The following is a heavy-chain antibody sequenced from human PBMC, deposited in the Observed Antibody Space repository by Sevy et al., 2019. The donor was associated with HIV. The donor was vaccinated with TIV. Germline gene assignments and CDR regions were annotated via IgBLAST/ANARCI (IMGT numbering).Heavy chain of an antibody. V-gene: IGHV3-30-3*01. CDR2: ISYDGSNK. Sequence: GGSLRLSCAASGFTFSSYAMHWVRQAPAKGLEWVAVISYDGSNKYYADSVKGRFTISRDNSKNTLYLQMNSLRPEDTAVYYCARESDILTGYPRSFDYWGQGTLVTVSS. CDR3: ARESDILTGYPRSFDY. J-gene: IGHJ4*02. D-gene: IGHD3-9*01. CDR1: GFTFSSYA.